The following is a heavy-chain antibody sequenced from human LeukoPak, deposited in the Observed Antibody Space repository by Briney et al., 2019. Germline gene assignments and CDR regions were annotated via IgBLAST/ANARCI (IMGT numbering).Heavy chain of an antibody. CDR3: AKKEAYYYGSGSDYSDY. Sequence: GGSLRLSCAASGFTFSSYAMSWVRQAPGKGLEWVSAISGSGGSTYYADSVKGRFTISRDNSKNTLYLQMNSPRAEDTAVYYCAKKEAYYYGSGSDYSDYWGQGTLVTVSS. CDR2: ISGSGGST. J-gene: IGHJ4*02. D-gene: IGHD3-10*01. V-gene: IGHV3-23*01. CDR1: GFTFSSYA.